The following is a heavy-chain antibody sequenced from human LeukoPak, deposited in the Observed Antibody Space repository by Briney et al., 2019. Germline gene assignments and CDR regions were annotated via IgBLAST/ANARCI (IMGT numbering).Heavy chain of an antibody. D-gene: IGHD2-15*01. CDR1: GGTFSSYA. V-gene: IGHV1-69*05. CDR3: ARDPVVAGTQRPNFDI. J-gene: IGHJ3*02. CDR2: IIPVFGTA. Sequence: ASVKVSCKASGGTFSSYAISWVRQAPGQGLEWMGRIIPVFGTANYAQKFQGRVTITTDESTSTAYMELSSLRSEDTAVYYCARDPVVAGTQRPNFDIWGQGTMVTVSS.